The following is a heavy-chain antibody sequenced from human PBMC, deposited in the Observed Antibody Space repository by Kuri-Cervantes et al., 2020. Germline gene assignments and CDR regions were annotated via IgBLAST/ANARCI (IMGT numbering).Heavy chain of an antibody. CDR2: ISSSSSTI. V-gene: IGHV3-48*01. Sequence: GGSLRLSCAASGFTFSSYSMNWVRQAPGKGLEWVSYISSSSSTIYYADSVKGRFTISRDNAKNSLYLQMNSLRAEDTAVYYCARVTDGYPHRNFDYWGQGTLVTVSS. CDR1: GFTFSSYS. D-gene: IGHD3-22*01. J-gene: IGHJ4*02. CDR3: ARVTDGYPHRNFDY.